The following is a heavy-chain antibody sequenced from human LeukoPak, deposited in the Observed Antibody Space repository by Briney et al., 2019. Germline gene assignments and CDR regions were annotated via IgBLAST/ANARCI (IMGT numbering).Heavy chain of an antibody. CDR2: ICNSGERT. V-gene: IGHV3-23*01. J-gene: IGHJ4*02. CDR1: GFTFVTYA. D-gene: IGHD3-3*01. CDR3: AKGSVVYYDFWSGSYADY. Sequence: PGESLRLSCAASGFTFVTYAMNWVRQPPGKGLEWVSVICNSGERTHYADSVKGRFTISRDNSKKMLFLQMDSLSAEDTATYYCAKGSVVYYDFWSGSYADYWGQGTLVTVSS.